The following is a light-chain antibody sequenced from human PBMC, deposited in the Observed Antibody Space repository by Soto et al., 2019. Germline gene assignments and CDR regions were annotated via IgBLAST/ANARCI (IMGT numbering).Light chain of an antibody. CDR2: DAS. CDR3: QQRSNWPPRLT. V-gene: IGKV3-11*01. CDR1: QSVSSY. Sequence: IVLTHSSATLFSSSGERPALFCXXXQSVSSYLAWYQQKPGQAPRLLIYDASNRATGIPARFSGSGSGTDFTLTISSLEPEDFAVYYCQQRSNWPPRLTFGGGTKVDIK. J-gene: IGKJ4*01.